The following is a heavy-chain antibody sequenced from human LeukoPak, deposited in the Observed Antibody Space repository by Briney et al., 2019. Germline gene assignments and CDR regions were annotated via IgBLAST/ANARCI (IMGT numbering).Heavy chain of an antibody. J-gene: IGHJ6*03. V-gene: IGHV4-30-4*08. CDR2: IYYSGST. Sequence: PSETLSLTCTVSGGSISSGDYYWSWIRQPPGKGLEWIGYIYYSGSTYYNPSLKSRVTISVDTSKNQFSLKLSSVTAADTAVYYCARDDSSSWWGHYMDVWGKGTTVTVSS. D-gene: IGHD6-13*01. CDR1: GGSISSGDYY. CDR3: ARDDSSSWWGHYMDV.